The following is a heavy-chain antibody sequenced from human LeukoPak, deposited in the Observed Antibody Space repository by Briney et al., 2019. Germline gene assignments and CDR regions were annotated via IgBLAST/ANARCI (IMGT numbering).Heavy chain of an antibody. J-gene: IGHJ4*02. D-gene: IGHD3-22*01. CDR2: IYYSGST. CDR3: ARILGWYDSSGYAQDYFDY. CDR1: GGSISSGGYY. Sequence: KPSETLSLTCTVSGGSISSGGYYWSWIRQHPGKGLEWIGYIYYSGSTYYNPSLKSRVTISVDTSKNQFSLKLSSVTAADTAVYYCARILGWYDSSGYAQDYFDYWGQGTLVTVSS. V-gene: IGHV4-31*03.